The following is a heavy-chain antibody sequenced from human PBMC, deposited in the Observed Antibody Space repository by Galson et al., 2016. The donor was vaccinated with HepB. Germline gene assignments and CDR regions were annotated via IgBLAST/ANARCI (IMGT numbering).Heavy chain of an antibody. CDR2: INPNGATT. CDR1: GFTFNSYY. D-gene: IGHD4/OR15-4a*01. V-gene: IGHV1-46*02. CDR3: ARDQGWDYGRAANINWFDP. J-gene: IGHJ5*02. Sequence: SVKVSCKASGFTFNSYYMHWVRQAPGQGLEWMGIINPNGATTSYAQKFQGRVTMTSDMSTTTVYMELSSLSSEDTAVYYCARDQGWDYGRAANINWFDPWGQGTLVIVSS.